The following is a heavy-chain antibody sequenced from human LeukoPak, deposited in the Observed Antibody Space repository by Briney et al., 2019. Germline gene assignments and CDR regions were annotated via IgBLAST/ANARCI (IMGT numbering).Heavy chain of an antibody. Sequence: GGSLRLSCAASGFTCSSNWMIWLRQAPGKGLEWVANIKQDGSEKDYVDSVKGRFTIYRDNAKNSLYLQMNSLRAEDTAVYYCASDCTNGVCPNDYWGQGTLVTVSS. D-gene: IGHD2-8*01. V-gene: IGHV3-7*01. CDR3: ASDCTNGVCPNDY. CDR2: IKQDGSEK. CDR1: GFTCSSNW. J-gene: IGHJ4*02.